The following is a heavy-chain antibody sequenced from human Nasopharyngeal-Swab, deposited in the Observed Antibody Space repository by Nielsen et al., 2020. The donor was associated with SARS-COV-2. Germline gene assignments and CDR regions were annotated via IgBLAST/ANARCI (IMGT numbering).Heavy chain of an antibody. CDR1: GDTVSNKNAA. CDR2: TFYMSGLVN. D-gene: IGHD2-15*01. J-gene: IGHJ4*02. V-gene: IGHV6-1*01. CDR3: ARWLNYCSSGTCYSHFDS. Sequence: SETLSLTCVISGDTVSNKNAAWIWVRHSPSRGLEWLGRTFYMSGLVNDYAASVRSRASIDPDTSRNQFSLQLDSVTPEDTAVYYCARWLNYCSSGTCYSHFDSWGQGTLVTVSS.